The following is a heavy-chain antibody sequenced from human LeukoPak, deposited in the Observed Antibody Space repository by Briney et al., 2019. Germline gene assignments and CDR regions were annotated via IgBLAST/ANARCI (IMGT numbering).Heavy chain of an antibody. Sequence: PGGSLRLSCAASGFTFSTYSTNWVRQAPGKGLEWVSSISSSSSHIYYADSVKGRFTISRDNAKKSLYLQMNSLRAEDTAVYYCASTGYSDEYYHGMDVRGQGTTVTVSS. V-gene: IGHV3-21*01. CDR1: GFTFSTYS. J-gene: IGHJ6*02. D-gene: IGHD5-18*01. CDR3: ASTGYSDEYYHGMDV. CDR2: ISSSSSHI.